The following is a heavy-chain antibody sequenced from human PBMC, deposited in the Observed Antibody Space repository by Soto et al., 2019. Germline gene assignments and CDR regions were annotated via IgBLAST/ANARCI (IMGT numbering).Heavy chain of an antibody. CDR2: ISWNSATL. Sequence: SLRLSCVGSGFIFEDFAMNWVRQVPGKGLEWVSGISWNSATLAYADSVKGRFIVSRDNAKNILYLQMNSLRAEDAALYYCAKDVGSYYYGTSAYLDDYWGQGT. CDR1: GFIFEDFA. D-gene: IGHD3-10*01. CDR3: AKDVGSYYYGTSAYLDDY. V-gene: IGHV3-9*01. J-gene: IGHJ4*02.